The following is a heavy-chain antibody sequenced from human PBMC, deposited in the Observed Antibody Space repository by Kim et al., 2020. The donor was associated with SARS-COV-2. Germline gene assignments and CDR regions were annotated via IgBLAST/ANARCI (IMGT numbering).Heavy chain of an antibody. D-gene: IGHD3-16*01. J-gene: IGHJ4*02. CDR3: ATYSAHGGPSDY. CDR1: GFTFSASW. Sequence: GGSLRHSCAASGFTFSASWMSWFRQAPGKRLEWVAHIKRDGSEASYVASVRGRFTISRDNAKDSLFLQMNSLRVEDTAVYYCATYSAHGGPSDYWGQGTLVIVSS. CDR2: IKRDGSEA. V-gene: IGHV3-7*01.